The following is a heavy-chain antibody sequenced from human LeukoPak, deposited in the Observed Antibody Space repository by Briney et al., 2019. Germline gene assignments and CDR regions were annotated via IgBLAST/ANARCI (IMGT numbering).Heavy chain of an antibody. CDR1: GFTFSSYA. D-gene: IGHD3-10*01. CDR2: ISSNGGST. V-gene: IGHV3-64*01. J-gene: IGHJ4*02. CDR3: ARVPHYASGTYYKRFPLYFDY. Sequence: GGSLRLSCAASGFTFSSYAMHWVRQAPGKGLEYVSAISSNGGSTYYANSVKGRFTISRDNSKNTLYLQMGSLRAEDMAVYYCARVPHYASGTYYKRFPLYFDYWGQGTLVTVSS.